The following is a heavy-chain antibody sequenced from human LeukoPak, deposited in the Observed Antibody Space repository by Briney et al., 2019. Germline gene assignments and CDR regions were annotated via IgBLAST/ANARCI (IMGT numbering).Heavy chain of an antibody. CDR3: ARAGTGDGDYDADNGY. Sequence: GGSLRLSCAASGFTFSSYSMNWVRQAPGRGLEWVSSISSTSSYIYYADSVKGRFTISRDNAKNSLYLQMNSLRAEDTAVYYCARAGTGDGDYDADNGYGGQGTLVTVSS. CDR1: GFTFSSYS. CDR2: ISSTSSYI. V-gene: IGHV3-21*01. J-gene: IGHJ4*02. D-gene: IGHD4-17*01.